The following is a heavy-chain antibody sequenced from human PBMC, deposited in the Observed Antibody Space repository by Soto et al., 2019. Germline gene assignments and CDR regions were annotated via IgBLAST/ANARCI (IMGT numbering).Heavy chain of an antibody. CDR1: GGSMTGYF. V-gene: IGHV4-4*07. J-gene: IGHJ4*02. CDR2: VYNSGNT. Sequence: QVQLQESGPGLVKPSETLSLTCTVSGGSMTGYFWSWIRQPAGKALEWIGHVYNSGNTDYNPSPASRITMAVDTSKRQFSLKVKSVTAADTAVYYCARTHWVSGTEYWGQGILVTVSS. D-gene: IGHD6-19*01. CDR3: ARTHWVSGTEY.